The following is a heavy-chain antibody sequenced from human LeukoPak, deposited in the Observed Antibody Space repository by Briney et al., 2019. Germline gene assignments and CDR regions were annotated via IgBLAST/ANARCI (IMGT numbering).Heavy chain of an antibody. CDR2: ISWNSATI. D-gene: IGHD4-17*01. CDR3: AKDVGDYPSTCFDP. CDR1: VLTFDNYS. V-gene: IGHV3-9*01. J-gene: IGHJ5*02. Sequence: GGSLRLSCVASVLTFDNYSMHWVRQAPWKGLEWISGISWNSATIAYADSVKGRFTISRDNAKNSLYLQMNSLRAEDTALYYCAKDVGDYPSTCFDPWGQGTLVTVSS.